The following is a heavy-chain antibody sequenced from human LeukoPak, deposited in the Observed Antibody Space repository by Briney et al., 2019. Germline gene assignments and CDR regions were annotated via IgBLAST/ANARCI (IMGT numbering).Heavy chain of an antibody. CDR1: GFTLSSYE. D-gene: IGHD3-10*01. J-gene: IGHJ4*02. CDR2: IDYSGGST. Sequence: PGGSLRLSCTASGFTLSSYEMSWIRQAPGKGLEWVSSIDYSGGSTYYADSVKGRFTISRDNSKNTLYLQMNSLRAEDTAVYYCAKDLLAMVRGVIFYFDYWGQGTLVTVSS. V-gene: IGHV3-23*01. CDR3: AKDLLAMVRGVIFYFDY.